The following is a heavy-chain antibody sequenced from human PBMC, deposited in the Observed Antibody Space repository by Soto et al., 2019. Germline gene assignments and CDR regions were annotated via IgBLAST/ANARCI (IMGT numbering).Heavy chain of an antibody. Sequence: QVQLVQSGAEVREPGASVRVSCKASGYTFVNFDISWVRQAPGKGLEWMGGFDPEDGEAIYSQEFQGRLTMTEDTSTDTAYMELSSLRSDDTAVYYCTRHRGMAAIKAIIRFDYWGQGTLVTVSS. D-gene: IGHD5-12*01. CDR3: TRHRGMAAIKAIIRFDY. J-gene: IGHJ4*02. V-gene: IGHV1-24*01. CDR2: FDPEDGEA. CDR1: GYTFVNFD.